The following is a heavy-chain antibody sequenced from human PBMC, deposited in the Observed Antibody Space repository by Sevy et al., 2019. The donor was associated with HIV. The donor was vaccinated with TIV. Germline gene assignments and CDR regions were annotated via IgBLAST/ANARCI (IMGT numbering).Heavy chain of an antibody. V-gene: IGHV3-30-3*01. Sequence: GGSLRLSCAASGFTFSMYAIKWVRQAPGKGLEWVALISYDGGNKYHADSVKGRFTISRDNSKNSLYLQMNSLRDEDTAVYYCARGSGDYWGQGTLVTVSS. CDR3: ARGSGDY. CDR2: ISYDGGNK. CDR1: GFTFSMYA. J-gene: IGHJ4*02.